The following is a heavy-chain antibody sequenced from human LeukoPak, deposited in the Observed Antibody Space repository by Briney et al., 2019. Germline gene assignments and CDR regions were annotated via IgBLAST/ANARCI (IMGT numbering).Heavy chain of an antibody. CDR1: GFTFSSYS. Sequence: NPGGSLRLSCAASGFTFSSYSMNWVRQAPGKGLEWVSSISSSSSYIYYADSVKGRFTISRGNAKNSLYLQMNSLRAEDTAVYYCASPYSSRWYELCYWGQGTLVTVSS. CDR3: ASPYSSRWYELCY. J-gene: IGHJ4*02. D-gene: IGHD6-13*01. V-gene: IGHV3-21*01. CDR2: ISSSSSYI.